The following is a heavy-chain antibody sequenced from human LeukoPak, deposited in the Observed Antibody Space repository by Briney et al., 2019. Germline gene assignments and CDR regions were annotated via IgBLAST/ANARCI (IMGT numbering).Heavy chain of an antibody. V-gene: IGHV4-34*01. Sequence: SETLSLTCAVYGGSLNGHYWSWIRQPPGKGLEWIGEGSESGGTKFNPSLKSRVTISADTYKNQFSLKLNSVTAADTAVYYCAKNGQSGFSFDPWGQGTLVTVSS. CDR2: GSESGGT. CDR3: AKNGQSGFSFDP. J-gene: IGHJ5*02. D-gene: IGHD3-3*01. CDR1: GGSLNGHY.